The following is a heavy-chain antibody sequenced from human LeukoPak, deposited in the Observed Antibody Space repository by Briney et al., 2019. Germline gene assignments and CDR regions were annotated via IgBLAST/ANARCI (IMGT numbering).Heavy chain of an antibody. J-gene: IGHJ4*02. CDR3: AGAPVDGYCGGDCYLTH. D-gene: IGHD2-21*02. CDR1: GYTFTSYG. Sequence: ASVKVSCKASGYTFTSYGISWVRQAPGQGLEWMGWISAYNGNTNYAQKLQGRVTMTTDTSTSTAYMELRSLRSDDTAVYYCAGAPVDGYCGGDCYLTHWGQGTLVTVSS. CDR2: ISAYNGNT. V-gene: IGHV1-18*04.